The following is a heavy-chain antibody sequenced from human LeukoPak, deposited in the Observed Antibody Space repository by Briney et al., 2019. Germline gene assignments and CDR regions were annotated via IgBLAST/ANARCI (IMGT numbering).Heavy chain of an antibody. CDR1: GFTFSIYS. J-gene: IGHJ4*02. CDR3: ARDLGITIFGVVSN. Sequence: PGGSLRLSCAASGFTFSIYSMNCVRQAPGEGLEWVSSISSSRSYIYYADSVEGRFTLSRDNAKNSCYMQMKSLRSEDTSLYYCARDLGITIFGVVSNWGQGTLVTVSS. V-gene: IGHV3-21*01. D-gene: IGHD3-3*01. CDR2: ISSSRSYI.